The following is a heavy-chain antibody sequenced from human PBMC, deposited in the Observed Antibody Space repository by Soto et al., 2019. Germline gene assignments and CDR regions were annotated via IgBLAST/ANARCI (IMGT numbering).Heavy chain of an antibody. V-gene: IGHV3-23*01. CDR3: ARGPRYCSGYSCDYYMDL. CDR2: ISGSAATT. D-gene: IGHD2-15*01. CDR1: VFTFSSYA. Sequence: EVQLLESGGGLVQPGGSLRLSCAASVFTFSSYAMSWVRQAPGKGLEWVSAISGSAATTFYADSVKGRFTVSRDNSKNTLYLQMNSLRAEDTAVYYCARGPRYCSGYSCDYYMDLWGKGTTVTVSS. J-gene: IGHJ6*03.